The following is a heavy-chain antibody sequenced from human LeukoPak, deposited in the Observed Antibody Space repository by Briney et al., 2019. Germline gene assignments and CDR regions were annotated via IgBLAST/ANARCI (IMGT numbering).Heavy chain of an antibody. Sequence: SETLSLTCTVSGGSISSSSYYWGWIRQPPGKGLEWIGSIYYSGSTYYNPSLKSRVTISVDKSKNQFSLKLSSVTAADTAVYYCARDYPMVRGNDYWGQGTLVTVSS. D-gene: IGHD3-10*01. CDR1: GGSISSSSYY. CDR3: ARDYPMVRGNDY. J-gene: IGHJ4*02. V-gene: IGHV4-39*07. CDR2: IYYSGST.